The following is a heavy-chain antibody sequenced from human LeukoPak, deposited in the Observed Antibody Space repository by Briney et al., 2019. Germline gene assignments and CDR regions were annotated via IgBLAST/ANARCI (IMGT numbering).Heavy chain of an antibody. Sequence: GASVKVSCKASGYTFTSYGISWVRQAPGQGLEWMGRIIPILGIANYAQKFQGRVTITADKSTSTAYMELSSLRSEDTAVYYCAREDYDILTGYSMSDYWGQGTLVTVSS. CDR2: IIPILGIA. V-gene: IGHV1-69*04. CDR3: AREDYDILTGYSMSDY. J-gene: IGHJ4*02. D-gene: IGHD3-9*01. CDR1: GYTFTSYG.